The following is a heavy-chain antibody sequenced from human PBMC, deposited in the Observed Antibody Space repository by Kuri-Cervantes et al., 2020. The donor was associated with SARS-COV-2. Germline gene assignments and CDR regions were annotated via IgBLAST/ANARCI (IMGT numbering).Heavy chain of an antibody. Sequence: GESLKISCAASGFTFSSYSMNWVRQAPGKGLEWVSYISSSSSTIYYADSVKGRFTISRDNSQNTLYLHMKSLRSEDTAMYYCAKDRVGVQDFWGQGTLVTVVS. V-gene: IGHV3-48*01. J-gene: IGHJ4*02. CDR2: ISSSSSTI. CDR1: GFTFSSYS. CDR3: AKDRVGVQDF. D-gene: IGHD2-21*01.